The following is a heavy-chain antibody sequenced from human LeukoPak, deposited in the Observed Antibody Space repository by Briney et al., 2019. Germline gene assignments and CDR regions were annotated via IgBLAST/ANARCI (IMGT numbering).Heavy chain of an antibody. J-gene: IGHJ3*02. CDR3: AKDKTFWNDAFDI. CDR1: GFTFSSYA. Sequence: GGSLRLSCAASGFTFSSYAMSWVRQAPGKGLEWVSAISGSGGSTYYADSVKGRFTISRDESKSTLYLQMNSLRAEDMAVNYCAKDKTFWNDAFDIWGQGTMVTVSS. V-gene: IGHV3-23*01. CDR2: ISGSGGST. D-gene: IGHD2/OR15-2a*01.